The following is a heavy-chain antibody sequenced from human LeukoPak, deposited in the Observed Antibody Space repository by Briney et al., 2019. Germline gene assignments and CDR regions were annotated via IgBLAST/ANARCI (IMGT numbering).Heavy chain of an antibody. CDR1: GFTFSSYA. D-gene: IGHD6-6*01. Sequence: GGPLTLSCAASGFTFSSYAMSWLRQAPGRGLEWVSAISGSGGSTYYADSVKGRFTISRDNSKNTLYLQMNSLRAEDTAVYYCAKDLGSSQYYYYGMDVWGQGTTVTVSS. V-gene: IGHV3-23*01. CDR3: AKDLGSSQYYYYGMDV. CDR2: ISGSGGST. J-gene: IGHJ6*02.